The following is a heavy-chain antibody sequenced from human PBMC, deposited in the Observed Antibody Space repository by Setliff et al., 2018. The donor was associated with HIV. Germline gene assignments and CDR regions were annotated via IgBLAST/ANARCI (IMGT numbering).Heavy chain of an antibody. CDR2: IDHSGST. D-gene: IGHD6-13*01. Sequence: PETLSLTCAVYGGSFSGYHWSWIRQSPGKGLEWIGEIDHSGSTDDNPSLKSRVTISIDTSKNQFSLKLRSATATDTALYYCARVSSSYYFLGAFDSWGQGTLVTVSS. CDR3: ARVSSSYYFLGAFDS. V-gene: IGHV4-34*01. J-gene: IGHJ4*02. CDR1: GGSFSGYH.